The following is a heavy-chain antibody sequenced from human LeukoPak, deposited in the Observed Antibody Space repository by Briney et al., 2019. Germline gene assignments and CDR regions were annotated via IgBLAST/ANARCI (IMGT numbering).Heavy chain of an antibody. CDR1: GXTFSNYE. CDR3: ATYYNGRAQGDFQH. J-gene: IGHJ1*01. CDR2: ISGGGTI. D-gene: IGHD3-22*01. V-gene: IGHV3-48*03. Sequence: GGSLRISCAASGXTFSNYEMLWVRQAPGKGLEWVSYISGGGTIYYADSVRGRFSVSRDNAKNSLDLQMDSLRVEDTAVYYCATYYNGRAQGDFQHWGQGTLVSVSS.